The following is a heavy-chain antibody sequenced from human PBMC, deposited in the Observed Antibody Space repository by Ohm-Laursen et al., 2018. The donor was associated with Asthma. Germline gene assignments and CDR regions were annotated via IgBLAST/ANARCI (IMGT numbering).Heavy chain of an antibody. CDR2: IKEDGSET. J-gene: IGHJ3*02. D-gene: IGHD6-19*01. CDR1: GLSLSTYW. V-gene: IGHV3-7*05. CDR3: AKEGHSSGYCGAYDI. Sequence: SLRLSCAASGLSLSTYWMTWVRQGPGKGPEWVAHIKEDGSETSYLDSLKGRMTISRDNAKNSVYLQMHSLRAEDTAIYYCAKEGHSSGYCGAYDIWGQGTMVTVSS.